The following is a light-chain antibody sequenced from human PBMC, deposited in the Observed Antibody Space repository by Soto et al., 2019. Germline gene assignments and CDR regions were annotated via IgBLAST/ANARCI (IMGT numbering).Light chain of an antibody. CDR1: QSISSY. J-gene: IGKJ1*01. CDR3: QQSYSTPT. CDR2: AAS. V-gene: IGKV1-39*01. Sequence: DIQMTQSPSSLSASVGDRVIITCRASQSISSYLNWYQQKPGKIPKILIYAASRLQSGVPSRFSGSGSGTDFTLTISSLQPEDFATYYCQQSYSTPTFGQGTKVDIK.